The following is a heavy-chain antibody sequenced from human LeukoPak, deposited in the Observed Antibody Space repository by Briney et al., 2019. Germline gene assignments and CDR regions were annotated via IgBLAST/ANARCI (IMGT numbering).Heavy chain of an antibody. J-gene: IGHJ6*03. CDR2: IIPIFGTA. Sequence: SVKVSCTASGGTFSSYAISWVRQAPGQGLEWIGWIIPIFGTANYAQKFQGRVTITADKATSTAYMELSSLRSEDTAVYYCARDRRKPYYYYYMDVWGKGTTVTVSS. CDR1: GGTFSSYA. CDR3: ARDRRKPYYYYYMDV. V-gene: IGHV1-69*06.